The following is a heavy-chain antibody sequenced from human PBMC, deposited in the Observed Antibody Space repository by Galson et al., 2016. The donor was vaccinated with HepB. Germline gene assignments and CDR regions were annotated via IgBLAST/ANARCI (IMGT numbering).Heavy chain of an antibody. CDR3: ARVGKWIHQYFYYMDV. V-gene: IGHV3-48*03. CDR1: GFTFTGSE. J-gene: IGHJ6*03. D-gene: IGHD5-18*01. Sequence: SLRLSCAASGFTFTGSEFNWVRQAPGKGLEWLSSLLPRARPLSSAASVKGRFPLSSDNLTTALGLEMNSLRAGDTGVYYCARVGKWIHQYFYYMDVWGKGTTVTVSS. CDR2: LLPRARPL.